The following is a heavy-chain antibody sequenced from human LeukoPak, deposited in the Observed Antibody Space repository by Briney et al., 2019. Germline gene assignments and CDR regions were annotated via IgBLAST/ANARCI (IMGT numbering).Heavy chain of an antibody. J-gene: IGHJ3*02. Sequence: SETLSLTCAVYGGSFSGYYWSWIRQPPGKGLEWIGEINHSGSTNYNPSLKSRVTISVDTSKNQFSLKLSSVTAADTAVYYCARETYGDYASGAFDIWGQGTMVTVSS. CDR2: INHSGST. CDR1: GGSFSGYY. V-gene: IGHV4-34*01. CDR3: ARETYGDYASGAFDI. D-gene: IGHD4-17*01.